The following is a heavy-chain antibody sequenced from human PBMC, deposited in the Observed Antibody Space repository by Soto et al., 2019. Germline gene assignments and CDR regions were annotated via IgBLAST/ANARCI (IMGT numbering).Heavy chain of an antibody. Sequence: EVQLVESGGGLVKPGGSLRLSCAASGFTFSSYNMNWVRQAPGKGLEWVSSISSSSSYIYYADSVKGRFTISRDNAKNSLYLQMNSLRAEDTAVYYCARDSSGVPGSAYGMDVWGQGTTVTVSS. CDR2: ISSSSSYI. CDR3: ARDSSGVPGSAYGMDV. CDR1: GFTFSSYN. D-gene: IGHD3-10*01. J-gene: IGHJ6*02. V-gene: IGHV3-21*01.